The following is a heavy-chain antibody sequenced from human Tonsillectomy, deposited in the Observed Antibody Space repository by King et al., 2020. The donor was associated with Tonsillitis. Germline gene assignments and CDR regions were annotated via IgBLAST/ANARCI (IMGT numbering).Heavy chain of an antibody. J-gene: IGHJ4*02. CDR2: IRHDSKTI. D-gene: IGHD3-3*01. V-gene: IGHV3-48*02. CDR1: GFTFSSYS. Sequence: VQLVESGGGLVQRGGPLRLSCAASGFTFSSYSMNWVPQAPGKGLEWVSYIRHDSKTIDYAHSLKGRFTISRDNAKNSLYLQMNSLRDGDTAVYFCARDVADCRSGACHTIRFDYWGQGALVTVSS. CDR3: ARDVADCRSGACHTIRFDY.